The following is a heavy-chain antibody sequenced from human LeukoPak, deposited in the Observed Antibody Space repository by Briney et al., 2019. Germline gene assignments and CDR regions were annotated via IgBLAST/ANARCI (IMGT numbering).Heavy chain of an antibody. J-gene: IGHJ5*02. Sequence: PGGSLRLSCAASGFTFDDYGMSWVRQAPGKGLEWVSGINWNGGSTGYADSVKGRFTISRDNAKNSLYLQMNRLRAEDTALYYCARARRAPMVRGVINWFDPWGQGTLVTVSS. CDR1: GFTFDDYG. CDR2: INWNGGST. D-gene: IGHD3-10*01. V-gene: IGHV3-20*04. CDR3: ARARRAPMVRGVINWFDP.